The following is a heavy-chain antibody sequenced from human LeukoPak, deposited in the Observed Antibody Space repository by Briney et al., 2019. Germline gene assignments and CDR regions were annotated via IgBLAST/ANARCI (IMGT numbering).Heavy chain of an antibody. CDR1: GYTFTSYD. CDR2: IIPIFGTA. J-gene: IGHJ4*02. Sequence: VASVKVSCKASGYTFTSYDINWVRQAPGQGLEWMGGIIPIFGTAEYAQKFQGRVTITTDESTSTAYMELSSLRSEDTAVYYCARDGGDGYGSGSYYSTFGYWGQGTLVTVSS. CDR3: ARDGGDGYGSGSYYSTFGY. D-gene: IGHD3-10*01. V-gene: IGHV1-69*05.